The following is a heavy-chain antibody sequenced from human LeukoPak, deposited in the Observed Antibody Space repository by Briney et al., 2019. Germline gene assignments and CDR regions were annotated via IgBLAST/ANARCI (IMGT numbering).Heavy chain of an antibody. CDR2: IKTDGSSA. CDR3: GRDNWGSVNS. D-gene: IGHD7-27*01. CDR1: GFSFSSYW. J-gene: IGHJ4*02. Sequence: GGSLRLSCAASGFSFSSYWMHWVRQAPGKGLVWVSRIKTDGSSATYADSVKGRFTISRDNAKNTLYLQMSSLRAEDTAVYYCGRDNWGSVNSWGQGTLVIVSS. V-gene: IGHV3-74*01.